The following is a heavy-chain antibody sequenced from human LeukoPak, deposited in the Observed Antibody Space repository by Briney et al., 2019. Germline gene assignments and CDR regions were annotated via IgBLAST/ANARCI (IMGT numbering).Heavy chain of an antibody. CDR3: ANLPLGRIAAAGPYYYYYGMDV. V-gene: IGHV3-23*01. Sequence: GGSLRLSCAASGFTFSSYAMSWVRQAPGKGLEWVSAISGSGGSTYYADSVKGRFTISRDKSKNTLYLQMNSLRAEDTAVYYCANLPLGRIAAAGPYYYYYGMDVWGQGATVTVSS. CDR1: GFTFSSYA. CDR2: ISGSGGST. J-gene: IGHJ6*02. D-gene: IGHD6-13*01.